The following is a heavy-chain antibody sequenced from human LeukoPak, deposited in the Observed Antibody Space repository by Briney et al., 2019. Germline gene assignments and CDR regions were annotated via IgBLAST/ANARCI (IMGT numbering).Heavy chain of an antibody. D-gene: IGHD2-15*01. Sequence: PGGSLRLSXAASGFPFSNYAMNWVRQAPGKGLEWVSSISSSSSYIYYADSVKGRFTISRDNTKNSLYLQMNSLRAEDTAVYYCAKVGAPYCSGGTCYSAADYWGQGTLVTVSS. V-gene: IGHV3-21*01. CDR1: GFPFSNYA. J-gene: IGHJ4*02. CDR3: AKVGAPYCSGGTCYSAADY. CDR2: ISSSSSYI.